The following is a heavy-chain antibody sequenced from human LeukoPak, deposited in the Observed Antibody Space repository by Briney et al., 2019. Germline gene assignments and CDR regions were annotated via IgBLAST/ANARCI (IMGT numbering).Heavy chain of an antibody. CDR3: AREGGYSYGYLYYYYYMDV. CDR1: GDSISTSSYY. CDR2: IYYSGST. Sequence: SETLSLTCSVSGDSISTSSYYWGWIRQPPGKGLEWIGSIYYSGSTYYNPSLKSRVTISVDTSKNQFSLKLSSVTAADTAVYYCAREGGYSYGYLYYYYYMDVWGKGTTVTVSS. V-gene: IGHV4-39*07. D-gene: IGHD5-18*01. J-gene: IGHJ6*03.